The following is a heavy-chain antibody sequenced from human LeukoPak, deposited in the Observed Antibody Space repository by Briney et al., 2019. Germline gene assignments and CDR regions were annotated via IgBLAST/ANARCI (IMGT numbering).Heavy chain of an antibody. CDR1: GFTLSSYA. D-gene: IGHD3-16*02. J-gene: IGHJ4*02. V-gene: IGHV3-23*01. CDR3: ARSLSSPFRGPRRPYYFDS. Sequence: GGSLRLSCAASGFTLSSYAMRWVRQAPGKGLQWVSGISSSGGSTYYVDSVKGPFTISTDNSKNTLYLQMNSLRAEDTAVYYCARSLSSPFRGPRRPYYFDSWGQGTLVTVSS. CDR2: ISSSGGST.